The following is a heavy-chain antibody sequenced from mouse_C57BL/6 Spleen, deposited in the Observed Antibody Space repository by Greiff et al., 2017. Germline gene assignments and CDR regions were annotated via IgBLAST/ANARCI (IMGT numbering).Heavy chain of an antibody. V-gene: IGHV1-55*01. CDR2: IYPGGGST. D-gene: IGHD3-2*02. J-gene: IGHJ4*01. Sequence: QVQLQQPGAELVKPGASVKMSCKASGYTFTSYWITWVKQRPGQGLEWIGDIYPGGGSTNYNEKFKSKATLTVDTSSSTAYMQLSSLTSEDSAVYYGAREVASSGYVGYAMDYWGQGTSVTVSS. CDR3: AREVASSGYVGYAMDY. CDR1: GYTFTSYW.